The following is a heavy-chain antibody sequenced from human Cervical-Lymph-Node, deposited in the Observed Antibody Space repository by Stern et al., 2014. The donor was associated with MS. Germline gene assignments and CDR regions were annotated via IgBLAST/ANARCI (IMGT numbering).Heavy chain of an antibody. CDR3: ARTRRELAVIVRRAITENYYFYGMDV. Sequence: QVQLVESGPGLVKPSETLSLTCTVSGGSITGASWNWIRQPPRKGLEWIGQINYSGSTKYSPPLESRVTMSVDTSENQISLKLNSVTAADTAVYYCARTRRELAVIVRRAITENYYFYGMDVWGQGATVIVSS. V-gene: IGHV4-59*01. J-gene: IGHJ6*02. CDR2: INYSGST. CDR1: GGSITGAS. D-gene: IGHD2-21*01.